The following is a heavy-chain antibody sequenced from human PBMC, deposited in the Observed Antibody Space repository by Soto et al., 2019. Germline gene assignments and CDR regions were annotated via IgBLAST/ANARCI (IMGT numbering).Heavy chain of an antibody. CDR1: GFTFSSYG. Sequence: GGSLRLSCAASGFTFSSYGMHWVRQAPGKGLEWVAVISYDGSNKYYADSVKGRFTISRDNSKNTLYLQMNSLRAEDTAVYYCAKPLYPSIAAAGTGHHWGQGTLVIVSS. J-gene: IGHJ4*02. D-gene: IGHD6-13*01. V-gene: IGHV3-30*18. CDR2: ISYDGSNK. CDR3: AKPLYPSIAAAGTGHH.